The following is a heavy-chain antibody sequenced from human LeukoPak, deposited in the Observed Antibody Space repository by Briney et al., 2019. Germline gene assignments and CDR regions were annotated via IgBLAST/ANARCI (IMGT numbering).Heavy chain of an antibody. CDR3: ARHYYGSGSYQAPYFDY. CDR2: INSDGSST. D-gene: IGHD3-10*01. CDR1: GFTFSSYW. V-gene: IGHV3-74*01. Sequence: PGGSLRLSCAASGFTFSSYWMHWVRQAPGKGLVWVSRINSDGSSTSYADSVKGRFTISRDNAKNTLYLQMNSLRAEDTAVYYCARHYYGSGSYQAPYFDYWGQGTLVTVSS. J-gene: IGHJ4*02.